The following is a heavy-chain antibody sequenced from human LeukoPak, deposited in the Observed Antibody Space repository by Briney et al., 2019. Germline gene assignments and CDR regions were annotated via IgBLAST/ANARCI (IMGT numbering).Heavy chain of an antibody. CDR3: AGDMQPEYYDSSGYYGLNWFDP. Sequence: SVKVSCKASGGTFSSYAISWVRQAPGQGLEWMGGIIPIFGTANYAQKFQGRVTITADESTSTAYMELSSLRSEDTAVYYCAGDMQPEYYDSSGYYGLNWFDPWGQGTLVTVSS. D-gene: IGHD3-22*01. CDR1: GGTFSSYA. V-gene: IGHV1-69*13. J-gene: IGHJ5*02. CDR2: IIPIFGTA.